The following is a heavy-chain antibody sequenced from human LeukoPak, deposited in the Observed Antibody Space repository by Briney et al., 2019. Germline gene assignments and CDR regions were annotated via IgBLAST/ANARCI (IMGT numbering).Heavy chain of an antibody. CDR1: GFTFSSYG. CDR2: IRYDGSNK. Sequence: GGSLRLSCAASGFTFSSYGMHWVRQAPGKGLEWVTFIRYDGSNKYYADSVKGRFTIPGDNSKNTLYLQMNSLGAEDTAVYYCAKDWGSSTSLYYFDYWGQGTLVTVSS. D-gene: IGHD2-2*01. V-gene: IGHV3-30*02. J-gene: IGHJ4*02. CDR3: AKDWGSSTSLYYFDY.